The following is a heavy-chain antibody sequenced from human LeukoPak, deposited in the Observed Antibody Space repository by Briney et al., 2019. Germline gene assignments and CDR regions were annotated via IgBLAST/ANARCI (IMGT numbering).Heavy chain of an antibody. CDR2: ISYDGGNK. D-gene: IGHD6-13*01. CDR1: GFTFSSYG. J-gene: IGHJ3*02. Sequence: GGSLRLSCAASGFTFSSYGMHWVRQAPGKGLEWVAVISYDGGNKYYADSVKGRFTISRDSSKNTLYLQMNSLRAEDTAVYYCAKSYSSTWYDTFDIWGQGTKVTVSS. V-gene: IGHV3-30*18. CDR3: AKSYSSTWYDTFDI.